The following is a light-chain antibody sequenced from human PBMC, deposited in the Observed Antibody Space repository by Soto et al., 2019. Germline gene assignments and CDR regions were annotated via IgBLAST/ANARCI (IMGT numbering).Light chain of an antibody. CDR3: TSYTSSSTLI. J-gene: IGLJ2*01. CDR1: SSDVGGYNY. V-gene: IGLV2-14*01. CDR2: AVT. Sequence: QSALTQPASVSGSPGQSVTISCTGTSSDVGGYNYVSWYQHHPGKAPKLMIYAVTNRPSGVSTRFSGSKSGDTASLTISGLRTEDDAEYYCTSYTSSSTLIFGGGTQLTVL.